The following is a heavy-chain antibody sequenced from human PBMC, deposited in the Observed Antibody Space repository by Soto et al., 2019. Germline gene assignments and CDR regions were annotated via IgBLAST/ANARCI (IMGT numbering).Heavy chain of an antibody. J-gene: IGHJ6*02. D-gene: IGHD3-3*01. CDR1: GGTFSSYA. CDR3: ARGNYDFWSGYPDYYYGMDV. CDR2: IIPIFGTA. V-gene: IGHV1-69*01. Sequence: QVQLVQSGAEVKKPGSSVKVSCKASGGTFSSYAISWVRQAPGQGLEWMRGIIPIFGTANYAQKFQGRVKITADECRSTAYMELSSLGAEDTGVYYCARGNYDFWSGYPDYYYGMDVWGQGTTVTVSS.